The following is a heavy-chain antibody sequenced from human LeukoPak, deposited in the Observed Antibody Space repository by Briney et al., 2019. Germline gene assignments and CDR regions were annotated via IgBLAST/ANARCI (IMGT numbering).Heavy chain of an antibody. J-gene: IGHJ4*02. CDR3: ARGRRGYSYGYPFDY. D-gene: IGHD5-18*01. Sequence: SETLSLTCTVSGGSISSGSYYWSWIRQPAGKGLEWIGRIYTSGSTNYNPSLKSRVTMSVDTSKNQFSLKLSSVTAADTAVYYCARGRRGYSYGYPFDYWGQGTLVTVSS. V-gene: IGHV4-61*02. CDR2: IYTSGST. CDR1: GGSISSGSYY.